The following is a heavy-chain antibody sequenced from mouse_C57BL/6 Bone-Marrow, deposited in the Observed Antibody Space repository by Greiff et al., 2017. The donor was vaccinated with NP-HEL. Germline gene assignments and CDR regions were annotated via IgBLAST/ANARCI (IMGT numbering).Heavy chain of an antibody. CDR1: GYTFTSYW. CDR2: IVPSDSYT. Sequence: QVQLQQPGAELVMPGASVKLSCKASGYTFTSYWMHWVKQRPGQGLEWIGEIVPSDSYTNYNQKFKGQSTLTVDKSSSTAYMHLSSLTSDDAAVYYCTRGGLSYFDYWGQGTTLTVSS. CDR3: TRGGLSYFDY. J-gene: IGHJ2*01. V-gene: IGHV1-69*01.